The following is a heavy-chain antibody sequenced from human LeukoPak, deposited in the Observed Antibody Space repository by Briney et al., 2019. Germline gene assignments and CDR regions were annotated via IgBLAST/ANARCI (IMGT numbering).Heavy chain of an antibody. CDR2: IYYSGST. V-gene: IGHV4-39*07. CDR3: ARDYYYDSSGYYYSYYYYYYMDV. D-gene: IGHD3-22*01. CDR1: GGSISSSSYY. J-gene: IGHJ6*03. Sequence: PSETLSLTCTVSGGSISSSSYYWGWIRQPPGKGLEWIGSIYYSGSTYYNPSLKSRVTISVDTSKNQFSLKLSSVTAADTAVYYCARDYYYDSSGYYYSYYYYYYMDVWGKGTTVTVSS.